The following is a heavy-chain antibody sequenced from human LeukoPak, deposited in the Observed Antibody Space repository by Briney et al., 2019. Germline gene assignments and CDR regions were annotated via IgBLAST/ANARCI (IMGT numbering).Heavy chain of an antibody. Sequence: PGGSLTLSCAASGFTVSSIYMTWVRQAPGKGLEWVSIIYGGGNTYYADSVRGRFTISRDNSKTTLYLQMNSLRAEDTAVYYCARSYDFWSGYDYWGQGTLVTVSS. J-gene: IGHJ4*02. CDR3: ARSYDFWSGYDY. D-gene: IGHD3-3*01. CDR1: GFTVSSIY. V-gene: IGHV3-66*02. CDR2: IYGGGNT.